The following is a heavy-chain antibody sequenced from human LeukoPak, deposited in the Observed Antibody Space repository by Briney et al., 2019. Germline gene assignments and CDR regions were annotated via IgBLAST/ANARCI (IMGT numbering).Heavy chain of an antibody. Sequence: GGSLRLSCAASGFTFSSYSMNWVRQAPGKGLEWVSSISSSSSYIYYADSVKGRFTISRDNAKNSLYLQMNSLRAEDTAVYYCARERWQNVHFYCDFWSGPTWGYYYMDVWGKGTTVTVSS. D-gene: IGHD3-3*01. CDR2: ISSSSSYI. V-gene: IGHV3-21*01. CDR1: GFTFSSYS. CDR3: ARERWQNVHFYCDFWSGPTWGYYYMDV. J-gene: IGHJ6*03.